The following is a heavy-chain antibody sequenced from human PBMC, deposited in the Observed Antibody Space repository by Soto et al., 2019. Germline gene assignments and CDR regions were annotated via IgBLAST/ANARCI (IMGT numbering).Heavy chain of an antibody. J-gene: IGHJ6*02. CDR3: ARPSAVADYYYYGMDV. CDR2: ISYDGSNK. CDR1: GITFSSYG. Sequence: QVQLVESGGGVVQPGRSLRLSCAASGITFSSYGMHWVRQAPGKGLEWVAVISYDGSNKYYADSVKGRFTISRDSSKNTLYLQMNSLRAEDTAVYYCARPSAVADYYYYGMDVWGQGTTVTVSS. D-gene: IGHD6-19*01. V-gene: IGHV3-30*03.